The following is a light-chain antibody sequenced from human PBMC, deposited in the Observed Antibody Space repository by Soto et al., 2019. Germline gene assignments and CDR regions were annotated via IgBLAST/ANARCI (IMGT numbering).Light chain of an antibody. CDR3: QHDGTSMWT. J-gene: IGKJ1*01. CDR1: QSVSSSS. V-gene: IGKV3-20*01. Sequence: EIVLTQSPGTLSLSTGERATLSCRASQSVSSSSLSWYQQKPGQAPRLLIYDTSSRATDIPDRFSGSGSGTDFSLTISRLEPEDFTVYYCQHDGTSMWTFGQGTTVEIK. CDR2: DTS.